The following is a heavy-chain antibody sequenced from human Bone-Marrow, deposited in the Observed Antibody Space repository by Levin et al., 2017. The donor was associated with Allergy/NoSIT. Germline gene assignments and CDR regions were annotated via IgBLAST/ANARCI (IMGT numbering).Heavy chain of an antibody. V-gene: IGHV3-21*01. Sequence: SCEGSGLSLSGYTMNWVRQAPGKGLEWVSSISSSSSYIYYADSVKGRFTISRDNAKTSVYLQMNSLRAEDTAVYYCARETSDYGDLDWFDPWGPGTLVTVSS. CDR2: ISSSSSYI. CDR1: GLSLSGYT. CDR3: ARETSDYGDLDWFDP. D-gene: IGHD4-17*01. J-gene: IGHJ5*02.